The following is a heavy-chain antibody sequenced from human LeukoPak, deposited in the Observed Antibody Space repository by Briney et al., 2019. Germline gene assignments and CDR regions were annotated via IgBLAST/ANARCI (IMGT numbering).Heavy chain of an antibody. D-gene: IGHD3-10*01. Sequence: GGSLRLSCAASGFTFSSYGMHWVRQAPGKGLEWVAVIWYDGSNKYYADSVKGRFTISRDNSKNTLYLQMNSLKIEDTAVYYCSAGVGRTDFDYWGQGTLVTVSS. CDR2: IWYDGSNK. J-gene: IGHJ4*02. V-gene: IGHV3-33*01. CDR1: GFTFSSYG. CDR3: SAGVGRTDFDY.